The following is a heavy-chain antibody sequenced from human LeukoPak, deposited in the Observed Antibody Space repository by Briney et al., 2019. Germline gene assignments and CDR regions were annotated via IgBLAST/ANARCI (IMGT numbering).Heavy chain of an antibody. CDR2: IYYSGST. Sequence: PSETLSLTCPVSGGSISNYFWSWIRQPPGKGPEWIGYIYYSGSTNYNPSLKSRVTISVDTSKNQFSLKLSSVTAADTAVYYCARQWVDDSSGYAAFDIWGQGTMVTVSS. J-gene: IGHJ3*02. V-gene: IGHV4-59*08. CDR3: ARQWVDDSSGYAAFDI. CDR1: GGSISNYF. D-gene: IGHD3-22*01.